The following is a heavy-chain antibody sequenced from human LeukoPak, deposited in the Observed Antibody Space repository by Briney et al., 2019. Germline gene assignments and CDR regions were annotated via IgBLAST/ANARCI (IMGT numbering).Heavy chain of an antibody. Sequence: SVKVSCKASGGTFSSYAISWVRQAPGQGLEWMGGIIPIFGTANYAQKFQGRVTITADESTSTAYMELSSLRSEDTAVYYCARGDYDSSGYYFGTPLYYFDYWGQGTLVTVSS. CDR2: IIPIFGTA. J-gene: IGHJ4*02. CDR1: GGTFSSYA. D-gene: IGHD3-22*01. CDR3: ARGDYDSSGYYFGTPLYYFDY. V-gene: IGHV1-69*13.